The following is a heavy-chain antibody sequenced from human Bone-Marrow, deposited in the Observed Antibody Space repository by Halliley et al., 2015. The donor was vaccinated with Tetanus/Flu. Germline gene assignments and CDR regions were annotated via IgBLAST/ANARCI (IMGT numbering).Heavy chain of an antibody. V-gene: IGHV4-31*03. J-gene: IGHJ5*02. CDR2: IYYSGST. D-gene: IGHD3-3*01. Sequence: TLSLTCTVSGGFIRSGGYYWSWIRQHPGKGLEWIGNIYYSGSTYYNPSLKSRVTISVDTSKNQFSLKLSSVTAADTAVYYCARGVGNNWFDPLGPGNPGHRLL. CDR1: GGFIRSGGYY. CDR3: ARGVGNNWFDP.